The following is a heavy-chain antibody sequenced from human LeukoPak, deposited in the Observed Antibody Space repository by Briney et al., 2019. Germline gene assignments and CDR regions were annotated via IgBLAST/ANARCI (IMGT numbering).Heavy chain of an antibody. D-gene: IGHD5-18*01. CDR1: SGSFSNYY. CDR3: ARHPTGDTAMVTVGDY. V-gene: IGHV4-34*01. CDR2: INQSGST. Sequence: SETLSLTCAVYSGSFSNYYWSWIRQPPGKGLEWIGEINQSGSTNYNPSLKSRVTISVDTTKNHFSLKLSSVTAADTAVYYCARHPTGDTAMVTVGDYWGQGTLVTVSS. J-gene: IGHJ4*02.